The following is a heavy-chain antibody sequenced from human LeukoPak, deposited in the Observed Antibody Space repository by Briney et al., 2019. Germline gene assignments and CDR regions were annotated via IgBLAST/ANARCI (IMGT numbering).Heavy chain of an antibody. V-gene: IGHV3-11*01. CDR3: ARVHCSGGSCYGGHAFDI. CDR1: GFTFSDYY. Sequence: SGGSVRLSCAASGFTFSDYYMMWIRQAPGKGLEWVSYISSSGSTIYYADSVKGRFTISRDNAKNSLYLQMNSLRAEDTAVYYCARVHCSGGSCYGGHAFDIWGQGTMVTVSS. D-gene: IGHD2-15*01. J-gene: IGHJ3*02. CDR2: ISSSGSTI.